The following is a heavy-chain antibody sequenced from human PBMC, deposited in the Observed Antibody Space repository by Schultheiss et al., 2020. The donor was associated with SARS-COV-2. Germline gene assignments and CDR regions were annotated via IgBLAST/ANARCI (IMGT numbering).Heavy chain of an antibody. Sequence: GGSLRLSCAASGFTFSSYEMNWVRQAPGKGLEWVSYISSSGSTIYYADSVKGRFTISRDNSKNTLYLQMNSLRAEDTAVYYCARGRSHSSGWYRSDYYYGMDVWGQGTTVTVSS. D-gene: IGHD6-19*01. V-gene: IGHV3-48*03. J-gene: IGHJ6*02. CDR1: GFTFSSYE. CDR3: ARGRSHSSGWYRSDYYYGMDV. CDR2: ISSSGSTI.